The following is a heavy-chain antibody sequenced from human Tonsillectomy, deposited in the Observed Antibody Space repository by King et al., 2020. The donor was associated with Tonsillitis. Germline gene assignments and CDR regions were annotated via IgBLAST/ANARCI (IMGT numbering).Heavy chain of an antibody. J-gene: IGHJ4*02. CDR2: IVPIFDTL. CDR3: ARHTSGWYYFDY. V-gene: IGHV1-69*01. Sequence: QLVQSAAAVKKPGSSVKVSCKASGGTFSSFAVSWVRQAPGQGLEWMGGIVPIFDTLHYAQKFQGRLTIFADESTTTAYLELSSLTSEDTAVYYCARHTSGWYYFDYWGQGTLVTVSS. D-gene: IGHD6-19*01. CDR1: GGTFSSFA.